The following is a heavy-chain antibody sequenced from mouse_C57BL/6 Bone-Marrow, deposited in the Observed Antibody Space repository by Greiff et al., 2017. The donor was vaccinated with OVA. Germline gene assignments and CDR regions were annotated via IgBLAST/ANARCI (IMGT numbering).Heavy chain of an antibody. V-gene: IGHV2-3*01. J-gene: IGHJ1*03. CDR3: AKPDYDVLHWCFDV. CDR2: IWGDGST. CDR1: GFSFTSYG. Sequence: VQLVESGPGLVAPSQSLSITCTVSGFSFTSYGVSWVRQPPGKGLEWLGVIWGDGSTNYHSALISRLSISKDNSKSQVFLKLNRLQTDSTATNYSAKPDYDVLHWCFDVWGTGTTVTVSS. D-gene: IGHD2-4*01.